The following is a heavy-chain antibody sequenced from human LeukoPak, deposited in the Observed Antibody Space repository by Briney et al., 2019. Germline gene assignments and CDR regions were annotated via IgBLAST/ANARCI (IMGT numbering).Heavy chain of an antibody. V-gene: IGHV1-46*01. J-gene: IGHJ4*02. CDR3: ARSSSGSYLDY. Sequence: GASVKVSCKASVYTFTSYYMHWVRQAPGQGLEWMGIINPSGGSTTYAQKFQGRVTMTRDTSTSTVYMELSSLRSEDTAVYYCARSSSGSYLDYWGQGTLVTVSS. CDR2: INPSGGST. D-gene: IGHD1-26*01. CDR1: VYTFTSYY.